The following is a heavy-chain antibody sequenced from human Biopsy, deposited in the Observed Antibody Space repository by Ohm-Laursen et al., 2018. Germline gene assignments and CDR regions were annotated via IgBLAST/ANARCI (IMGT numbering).Heavy chain of an antibody. V-gene: IGHV1-8*01. CDR2: MNPDSGNT. CDR1: GYTFTSYE. CDR3: ARADPPLFYYGSASSNWFDP. D-gene: IGHD3-10*01. J-gene: IGHJ5*02. Sequence: SSVKVSCKTSGYTFTSYEINWVRQATGQGLEWMGWMNPDSGNTGYAQNFQGRVTMTRNTSISTAYMELSSLRSEDTAVYFCARADPPLFYYGSASSNWFDPWGQGTLVTVSS.